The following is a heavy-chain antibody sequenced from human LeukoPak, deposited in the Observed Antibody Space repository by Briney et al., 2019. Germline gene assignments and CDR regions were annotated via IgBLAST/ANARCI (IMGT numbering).Heavy chain of an antibody. CDR1: GGSIKSYY. Sequence: SETLSLTCTVSGGSIKSYYWSWIRQPPGKGLEWIGYIYYSGSTNYNPSLKSRVTISVDTSKNQFSLKLSSVTAADTAVYYCARAQFYDFWSGYPRHYYFDYWGQGTLVTVSS. CDR3: ARAQFYDFWSGYPRHYYFDY. CDR2: IYYSGST. D-gene: IGHD3-3*01. J-gene: IGHJ4*02. V-gene: IGHV4-59*01.